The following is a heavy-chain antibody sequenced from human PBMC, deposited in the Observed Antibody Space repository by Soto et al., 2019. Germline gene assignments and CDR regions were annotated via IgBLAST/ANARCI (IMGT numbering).Heavy chain of an antibody. CDR3: ARCCQDFWSGLVGDALDY. CDR1: GYTFTSYA. V-gene: IGHV1-3*01. CDR2: INAGNGNT. Sequence: ASVKVSCKASGYTFTSYAMHWVRQAPGQRLEWMGWINAGNGNTKYSQKFQGRVTITRDTSASTAYMELSSLRSEDTAVYYCARCCQDFWSGLVGDALDYWGQGTLVTVSS. D-gene: IGHD3-3*01. J-gene: IGHJ4*02.